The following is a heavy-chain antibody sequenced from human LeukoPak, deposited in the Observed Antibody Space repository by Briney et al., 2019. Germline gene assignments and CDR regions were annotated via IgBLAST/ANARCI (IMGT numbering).Heavy chain of an antibody. Sequence: GGSLRLSCAASGFTFSSYAMSWVRQAPGKGLEWVSAISGSGGSTYYADSVKGRFTISRDNSKNTLYLQVNSLRAEDTAVYYCAKDLYYCSSTSCPQSWFDPWGQGTLVTVSS. V-gene: IGHV3-23*01. CDR2: ISGSGGST. D-gene: IGHD2-2*01. CDR1: GFTFSSYA. CDR3: AKDLYYCSSTSCPQSWFDP. J-gene: IGHJ5*02.